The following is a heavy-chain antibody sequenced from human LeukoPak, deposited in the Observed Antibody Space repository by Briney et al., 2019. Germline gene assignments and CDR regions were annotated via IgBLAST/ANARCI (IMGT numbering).Heavy chain of an antibody. J-gene: IGHJ4*02. V-gene: IGHV3-23*01. CDR2: ISSSGGYT. Sequence: GGSLRLSCAASGFTFSSYAMSWVRQAPGKGLEWVSTISSSGGYTYYADSVKGRFTISRDTSRSTLYLQMNSLRAEDAAVYYCAKAPVTSCRGAFCYPFDYWGQGTLVTVSS. CDR1: GFTFSSYA. D-gene: IGHD2-15*01. CDR3: AKAPVTSCRGAFCYPFDY.